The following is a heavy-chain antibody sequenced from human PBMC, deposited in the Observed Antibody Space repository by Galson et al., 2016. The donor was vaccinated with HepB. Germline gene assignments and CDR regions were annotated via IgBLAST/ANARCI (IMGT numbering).Heavy chain of an antibody. CDR3: ARPREFTNSLSYVDL. CDR1: GYSFTNYW. J-gene: IGHJ2*01. D-gene: IGHD4-23*01. Sequence: QSGAEVKKPGESLRISCQGSGYSFTNYWITWVRQMPGKGLEWMGRIDPSDSYTNYSPSFQGHVTISADKSTSTAYLQWSSLKASDTAMYFCARPREFTNSLSYVDLWGRGTLVTVSS. CDR2: IDPSDSYT. V-gene: IGHV5-10-1*01.